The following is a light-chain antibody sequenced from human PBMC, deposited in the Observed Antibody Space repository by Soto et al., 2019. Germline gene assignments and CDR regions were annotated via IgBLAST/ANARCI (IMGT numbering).Light chain of an antibody. CDR2: AAS. V-gene: IGKV3D-15*01. Sequence: EIVMTQSPGTLSLSPGERATLSCRASQSVSSYYLAWYQQKPGQAPRLLIYAASSRATGIPARFSGSGSGTEFTLTISSLQSEDFAVYYCQQYKKWPRTFGHGTKVDIK. CDR1: QSVSSY. J-gene: IGKJ1*01. CDR3: QQYKKWPRT.